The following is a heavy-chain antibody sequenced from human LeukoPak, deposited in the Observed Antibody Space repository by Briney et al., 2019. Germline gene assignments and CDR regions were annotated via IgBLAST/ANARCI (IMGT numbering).Heavy chain of an antibody. J-gene: IGHJ3*01. CDR1: GLIFSSYA. D-gene: IGHD2-2*01. Sequence: GGSLRLSCAASGLIFSSYAMTWVRQAPGKGLEWVSSFGLYGGTTHFADSVKGRFTISRDNSKNTLYLQMTSLRADDTAVYYCVKDSSTTSWYFAFDVWGQGAMVAVSS. CDR3: VKDSSTTSWYFAFDV. V-gene: IGHV3-23*01. CDR2: FGLYGGTT.